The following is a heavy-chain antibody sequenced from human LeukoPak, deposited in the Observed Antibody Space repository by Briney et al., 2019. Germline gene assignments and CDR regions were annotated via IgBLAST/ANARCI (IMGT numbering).Heavy chain of an antibody. J-gene: IGHJ4*02. CDR1: GGSFSGYY. Sequence: SETLSLTCAVYGGSFSGYYWSWIRQPPGKGLEWIGEINHSGSTNYNPSLKSRVTISVDTSKNQLSLKLSSVTAVDTAVYYCAGYYVEMATISYWGQGTLVTVSS. CDR2: INHSGST. CDR3: AGYYVEMATISY. D-gene: IGHD5-24*01. V-gene: IGHV4-34*01.